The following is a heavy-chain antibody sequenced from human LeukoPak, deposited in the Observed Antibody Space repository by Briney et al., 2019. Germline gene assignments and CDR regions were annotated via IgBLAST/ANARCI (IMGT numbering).Heavy chain of an antibody. CDR2: INHSGST. V-gene: IGHV4-34*01. CDR1: GGSFSGYY. J-gene: IGHJ4*02. Sequence: SETLSLTCAVYGGSFSGYYWSWIRQPPGKGLEWIGEINHSGSTNYNPSLKSRVTISVDTSKNQFSLELSSVTAADTAVHYCARHEVEMATNLPHFDYWGQGTLVTVSS. D-gene: IGHD5-24*01. CDR3: ARHEVEMATNLPHFDY.